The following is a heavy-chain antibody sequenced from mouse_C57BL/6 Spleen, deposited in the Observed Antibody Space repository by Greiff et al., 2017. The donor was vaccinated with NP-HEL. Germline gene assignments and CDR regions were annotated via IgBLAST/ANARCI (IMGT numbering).Heavy chain of an antibody. V-gene: IGHV1-50*01. Sequence: VQLQQPGAELVKPGASVKLSCKASGYTFTSYWMQWVKQRPGQGLEWIGEIDPSDSYTNYNQKFKGKATLTVDTSSSTAYMQLSSLTSEDSAVYYCARRGLINPMDYWGQGTSVTVSS. J-gene: IGHJ4*01. CDR2: IDPSDSYT. CDR1: GYTFTSYW. CDR3: ARRGLINPMDY.